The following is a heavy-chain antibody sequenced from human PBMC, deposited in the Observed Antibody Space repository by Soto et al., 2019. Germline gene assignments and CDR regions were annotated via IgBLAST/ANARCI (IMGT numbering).Heavy chain of an antibody. Sequence: LRLSCAASGFTFSSYAMHWVRQAPGKGLEWVAVISYDGSNKYYADSVKGRFTISRDNSKNTLYLQMNSLRAEDTAVYYCARGPEEYYDFWSGRFAPYYGMDVWGQGTTVTVSS. J-gene: IGHJ6*02. CDR2: ISYDGSNK. D-gene: IGHD3-3*01. V-gene: IGHV3-30-3*01. CDR3: ARGPEEYYDFWSGRFAPYYGMDV. CDR1: GFTFSSYA.